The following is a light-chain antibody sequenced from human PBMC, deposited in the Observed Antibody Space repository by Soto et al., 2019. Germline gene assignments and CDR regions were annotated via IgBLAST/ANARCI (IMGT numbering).Light chain of an antibody. CDR3: QQYNNWPPIT. Sequence: EIVMTQSPATLSVSPGERATLSCRASQSVSSNLAWYQQKPGQAPRLLIYGASTRATGIPARFSGSGSVTEFTLTNNSLQSEDFAVYYCQQYNNWPPITFGQGTRLEIK. V-gene: IGKV3-15*01. CDR2: GAS. CDR1: QSVSSN. J-gene: IGKJ5*01.